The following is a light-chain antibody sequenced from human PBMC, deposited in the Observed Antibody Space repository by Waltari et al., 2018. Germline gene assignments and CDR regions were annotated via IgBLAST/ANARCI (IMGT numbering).Light chain of an antibody. Sequence: QSVLTQPPSASGTPGQGVTISCSGSRSNIGTNTVTWYQQLPGTAPKVLIYSNNQRPSGVPDRCSGSKSGTSASLAVSGLQSEDEGDYYCATWDDSLNGVVFGGGTKLTVL. CDR1: RSNIGTNT. V-gene: IGLV1-44*01. CDR3: ATWDDSLNGVV. CDR2: SNN. J-gene: IGLJ2*01.